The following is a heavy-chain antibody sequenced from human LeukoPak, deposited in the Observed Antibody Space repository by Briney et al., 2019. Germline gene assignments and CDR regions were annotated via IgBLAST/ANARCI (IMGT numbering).Heavy chain of an antibody. V-gene: IGHV4-59*08. Sequence: SETLSLTCTVSSVSISSYYWSWIRQPPGKGLEWIGDIYYSGSTNYNPSLKSRVPTSVDPSKNHFSLKLSAVTAADTAVYYCVRMRNGYSIAAAGTDPWCDPWGQGTLVTVSS. J-gene: IGHJ5*02. CDR3: VRMRNGYSIAAAGTDPWCDP. CDR2: IYYSGST. CDR1: SVSISSYY. D-gene: IGHD6-13*01.